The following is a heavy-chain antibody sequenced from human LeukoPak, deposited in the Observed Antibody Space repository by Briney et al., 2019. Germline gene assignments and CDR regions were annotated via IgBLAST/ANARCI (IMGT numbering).Heavy chain of an antibody. V-gene: IGHV1-46*01. J-gene: IGHJ4*02. Sequence: ASVKVSCKASGYTVTSYYMHWVRQAPGQGLEWMGTLNPSGGSSSYAQKFQGRATLTRATSTSTVYMELSSLRSEDTAVYYCARDCRSGSYTTFCYWGQGTLVTVSS. D-gene: IGHD1-26*01. CDR2: LNPSGGSS. CDR1: GYTVTSYY. CDR3: ARDCRSGSYTTFCY.